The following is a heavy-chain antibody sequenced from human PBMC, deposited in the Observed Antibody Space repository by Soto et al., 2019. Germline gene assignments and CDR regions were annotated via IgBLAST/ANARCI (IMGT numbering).Heavy chain of an antibody. CDR3: ARGSQLAYFDY. Sequence: ASVKVSCKASGYTFTAYYTHWVRQAPGQGLEWMGIINPSDGSTSYAQKFQGRVTMTRDTSTSTVYMELSSLRSEDTAVYYCARGSQLAYFDYWGQGTLVTVSS. V-gene: IGHV1-46*01. D-gene: IGHD3-3*02. CDR2: INPSDGST. J-gene: IGHJ4*02. CDR1: GYTFTAYY.